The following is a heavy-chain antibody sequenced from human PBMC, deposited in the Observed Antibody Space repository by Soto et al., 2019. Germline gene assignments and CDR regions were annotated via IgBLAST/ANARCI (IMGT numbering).Heavy chain of an antibody. J-gene: IGHJ4*02. CDR2: ISSSSSYI. CDR3: ARDLATMIVVVPAFDY. V-gene: IGHV3-21*01. CDR1: GFTFSSYS. Sequence: GGSLRLSCAASGFTFSSYSMNWVRQAPGKGLEWVSSISSSSSYIYYADSVKGRFTISRDNAKNSLYLQMNSLRAEDTAVYYCARDLATMIVVVPAFDYWGQGPLGIVSP. D-gene: IGHD3-22*01.